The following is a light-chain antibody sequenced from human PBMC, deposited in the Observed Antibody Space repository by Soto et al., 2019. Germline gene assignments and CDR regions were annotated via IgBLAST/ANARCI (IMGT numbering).Light chain of an antibody. CDR2: GAS. CDR1: QSVSSSY. J-gene: IGKJ1*01. Sequence: EIVLTQSPGTLSLSPGERATLSCGASQSVSSSYLAWYQQKPGQAPRLLIYGASSRATGIPDRFSGSGSGTDFTLTISRLEPEDFAVYYCHQYDSWTFGQGTKVDIK. CDR3: HQYDSWT. V-gene: IGKV3-20*01.